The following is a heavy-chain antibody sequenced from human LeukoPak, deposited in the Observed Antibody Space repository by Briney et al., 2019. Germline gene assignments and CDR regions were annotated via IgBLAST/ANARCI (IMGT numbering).Heavy chain of an antibody. J-gene: IGHJ4*02. CDR2: IKQDGSEK. Sequence: PGGSLRLSCAASGFTFSSYWMSWVRQAPGKGLEWVANIKQDGSEKYYVDSVKGRFTISRDNAKNSLYLQMNSLRAEDTAVYYCASPIGLYYFDYWGQGTLVTVSS. CDR1: GFTFSSYW. V-gene: IGHV3-7*01. CDR3: ASPIGLYYFDY.